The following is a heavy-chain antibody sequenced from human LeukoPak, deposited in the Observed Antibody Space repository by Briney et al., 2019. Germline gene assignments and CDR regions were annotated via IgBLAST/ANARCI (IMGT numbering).Heavy chain of an antibody. D-gene: IGHD3-22*01. CDR2: IYYSGST. J-gene: IGHJ4*02. V-gene: IGHV4-59*01. CDR1: GGSFSGYY. Sequence: SETLSLTCAVYGGSFSGYYWSWIRQPPGKGLEWIGYIYYSGSTNYNPSLKSRVTISVDTSKNQFSLKLSSVTAADTAVYYCARGGYYYDSSGYLFDYWGQGTLVTVSS. CDR3: ARGGYYYDSSGYLFDY.